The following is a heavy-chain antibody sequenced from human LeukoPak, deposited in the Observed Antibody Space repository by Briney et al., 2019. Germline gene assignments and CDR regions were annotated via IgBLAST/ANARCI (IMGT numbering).Heavy chain of an antibody. D-gene: IGHD6-6*01. Sequence: GGSLRLSCAASGFTFSDHYIDWVRQAPGKGLEWVGRSRDKGNRYTTAYAASVRGRFTISRDDSKNSLYPQMNSLKIEDTAVYYCTRLGIAPRDFDYWGQGTLVTVSS. J-gene: IGHJ4*02. CDR1: GFTFSDHY. V-gene: IGHV3-72*01. CDR2: SRDKGNRYTT. CDR3: TRLGIAPRDFDY.